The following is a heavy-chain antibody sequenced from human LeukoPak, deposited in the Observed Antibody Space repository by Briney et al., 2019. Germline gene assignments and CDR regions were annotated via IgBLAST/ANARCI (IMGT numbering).Heavy chain of an antibody. CDR1: GFTFSSYA. D-gene: IGHD3-10*01. CDR2: ISGSGGST. CDR3: AKDWDYYGSGSYSDY. Sequence: GGSLRLSCAASGFTFSSYAMRWVRQAPGKGLEWVSSISGSGGSTYYADSVKGRFTISRDNSKNTLYLQMNSLRAEDMAVYYCAKDWDYYGSGSYSDYWGQGTLVTVSS. V-gene: IGHV3-23*01. J-gene: IGHJ4*02.